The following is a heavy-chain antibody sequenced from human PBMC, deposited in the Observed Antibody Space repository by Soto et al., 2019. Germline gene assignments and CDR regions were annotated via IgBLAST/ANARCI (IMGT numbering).Heavy chain of an antibody. V-gene: IGHV3-21*01. CDR1: GFTFSSYS. D-gene: IGHD3-3*01. Sequence: PGGSLRLSCAASGFTFSSYSMNWVRQAPGKGLEWVSSISSSSRTIYYADSVEGRFTISRDNARNSVSLQMDSLRDEDTAVYYCARIKLVEWFFINVDVYDMDVWGQGTPVTVSS. CDR3: ARIKLVEWFFINVDVYDMDV. J-gene: IGHJ6*02. CDR2: ISSSSRTI.